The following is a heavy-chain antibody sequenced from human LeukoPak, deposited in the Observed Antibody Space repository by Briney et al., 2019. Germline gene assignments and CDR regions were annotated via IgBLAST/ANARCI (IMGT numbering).Heavy chain of an antibody. J-gene: IGHJ4*02. CDR1: GLTFSTYA. D-gene: IGHD3-3*01. Sequence: PGGSLRHSCVVSGLTFSTYAMHWVRQAPGKGLEWVAVISYDGTNKYYADSVKGRFTISRDNAKNSLYLQMNSLRAEDTAVYYCARDAYYDFWSGYYTGFDYWGQGTLVTVSS. CDR2: ISYDGTNK. CDR3: ARDAYYDFWSGYYTGFDY. V-gene: IGHV3-30*04.